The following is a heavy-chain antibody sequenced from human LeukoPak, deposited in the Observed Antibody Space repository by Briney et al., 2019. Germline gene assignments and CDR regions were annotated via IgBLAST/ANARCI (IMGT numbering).Heavy chain of an antibody. Sequence: PSETLSLTCTVSGSSISSNYYWGWIRQPPGKGLEWIGTIYHGGGTFYNPSLRSRVTISVDTSNNQFSLKLTSVTAADTAVYYCARTYSGTSLFDYWGQGTLVTVSS. D-gene: IGHD1-26*01. V-gene: IGHV4-38-2*02. CDR2: IYHGGGT. J-gene: IGHJ4*02. CDR3: ARTYSGTSLFDY. CDR1: GSSISSNYY.